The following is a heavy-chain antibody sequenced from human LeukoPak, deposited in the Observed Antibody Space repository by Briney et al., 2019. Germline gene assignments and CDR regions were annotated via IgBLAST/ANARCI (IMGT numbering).Heavy chain of an antibody. Sequence: PGRSLRLSCAASGFTFSSYGMHWVRQAPGKGLEWVAVISYDGSNKYYADSVKGRFTISRDNSKNTLYLQMNSLRAEDTAVYYCAKENRQWLVIDYWGQGTLVTVSS. CDR3: AKENRQWLVIDY. D-gene: IGHD6-19*01. J-gene: IGHJ4*02. V-gene: IGHV3-30*18. CDR2: ISYDGSNK. CDR1: GFTFSSYG.